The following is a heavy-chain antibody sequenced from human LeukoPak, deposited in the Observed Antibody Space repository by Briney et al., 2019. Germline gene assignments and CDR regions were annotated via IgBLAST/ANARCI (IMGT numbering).Heavy chain of an antibody. CDR3: ARGSRVYSYG. D-gene: IGHD5-18*01. J-gene: IGHJ4*02. CDR2: IYYSAST. Sequence: RPSETLSLTCTVSGGSISSGSYYWSWIRQPPGKGLEWIGYIYYSASTNYNPSLKSRVTISVDTSNNQFSLKLSSVTAADTAVYYCARGSRVYSYGWGQGTLVTVSS. V-gene: IGHV4-61*01. CDR1: GGSISSGSYY.